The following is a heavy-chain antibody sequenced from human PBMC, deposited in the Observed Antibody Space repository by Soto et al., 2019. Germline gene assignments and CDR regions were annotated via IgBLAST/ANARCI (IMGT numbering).Heavy chain of an antibody. CDR3: ARASNKRGYSYGPDY. Sequence: SETLSLTCTVSGGSISSSSYYWGWIRQPPGKWLEWIGEINHSGSTNYNPSLKSRVTISVDTSKNQFSLKLSSVTAADTAVYYCARASNKRGYSYGPDYWGQRPLVTVSS. CDR1: GGSISSSSYY. D-gene: IGHD5-18*01. CDR2: INHSGST. V-gene: IGHV4-39*07. J-gene: IGHJ4*02.